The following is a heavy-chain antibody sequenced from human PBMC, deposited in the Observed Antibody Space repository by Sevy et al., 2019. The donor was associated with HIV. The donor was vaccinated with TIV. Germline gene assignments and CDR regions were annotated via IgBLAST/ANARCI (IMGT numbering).Heavy chain of an antibody. V-gene: IGHV3-7*03. CDR1: GFTFSDFW. D-gene: IGHD6-19*01. CDR3: AGEWGWAYFDS. J-gene: IGHJ4*02. Sequence: GGSLRLSCAASGFTFSDFWMSWVRQAPGKGLDWVANIKRDGRERYYADSMKGRFTISRDNAKNLLYLQMNSLTDEDTAVYYCAGEWGWAYFDSSGQGTMVTVSS. CDR2: IKRDGRER.